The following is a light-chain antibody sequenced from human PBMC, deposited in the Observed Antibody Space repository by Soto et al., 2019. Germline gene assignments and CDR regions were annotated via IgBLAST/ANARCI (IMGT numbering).Light chain of an antibody. CDR3: QEYGSSQT. V-gene: IGKV3-20*01. J-gene: IGKJ4*01. CDR2: GAS. Sequence: EIVLTQSPDTLSLSPGERVTLSCRASQSIYSRALAWYQQKPGQAPRLLIYGASNRLTGIPDRFSGSGSGIDFTLTITRLEAEDFAVYYCQEYGSSQTFGGGTKVEI. CDR1: QSIYSRA.